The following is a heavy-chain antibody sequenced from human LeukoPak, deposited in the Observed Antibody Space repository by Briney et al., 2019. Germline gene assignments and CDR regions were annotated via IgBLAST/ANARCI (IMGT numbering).Heavy chain of an antibody. Sequence: SETLSLTCTVSGGSISSYYWSWIRQPPGKGLEWIGEINHSGSTNYNPSLKSRVTISVDTSKNQFSLKLSSVTAADTAVYYCASLSSSWYYVDYYYYYMDVWGKGTTVTVSS. V-gene: IGHV4-34*01. CDR1: GGSISSYY. CDR2: INHSGST. D-gene: IGHD6-13*01. CDR3: ASLSSSWYYVDYYYYYMDV. J-gene: IGHJ6*03.